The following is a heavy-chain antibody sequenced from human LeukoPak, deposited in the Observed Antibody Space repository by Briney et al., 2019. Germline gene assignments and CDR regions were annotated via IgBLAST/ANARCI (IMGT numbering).Heavy chain of an antibody. CDR1: GGTFSTYA. Sequence: WASVKVSCKASGGTFSTYAISWVRQAPGQGLEWVGRIVPILGTANYAQNFQGRVTITADRSTTTAYMELSSLRSEDTAVYYCARVPQGSSWPYYFDYWGQGILVTVSS. D-gene: IGHD6-13*01. J-gene: IGHJ4*02. CDR3: ARVPQGSSWPYYFDY. V-gene: IGHV1-69*04. CDR2: IVPILGTA.